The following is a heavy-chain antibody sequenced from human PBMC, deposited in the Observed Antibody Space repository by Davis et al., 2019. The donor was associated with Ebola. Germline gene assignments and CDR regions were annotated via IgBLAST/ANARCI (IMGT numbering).Heavy chain of an antibody. CDR2: ISYDGSNK. Sequence: GESLKISCAASGFTFSSYAMHWVRQAPGKGLEWVAVISYDGSNKYYADSVKGRFTISRDNSKNTLYLQMNSLRAEDTAVYYCARGYSYGYFDYWGQGTLVTVSS. CDR3: ARGYSYGYFDY. J-gene: IGHJ4*02. D-gene: IGHD5-18*01. CDR1: GFTFSSYA. V-gene: IGHV3-30-3*01.